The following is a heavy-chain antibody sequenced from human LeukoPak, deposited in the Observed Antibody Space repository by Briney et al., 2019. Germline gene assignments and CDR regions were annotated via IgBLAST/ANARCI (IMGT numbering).Heavy chain of an antibody. CDR3: ARGDAFSGDH. J-gene: IGHJ4*02. Sequence: GGSLRLSCSASGFTFRNFWMSWVRQAPGRGLEWVANIHPEGNGKYHVESVKGRFTISRDNAKSSLFLQMNGLRAEDTAVYYCARGDAFSGDHWGQGTLVTVSS. CDR1: GFTFRNFW. CDR2: IHPEGNGK. V-gene: IGHV3-7*04.